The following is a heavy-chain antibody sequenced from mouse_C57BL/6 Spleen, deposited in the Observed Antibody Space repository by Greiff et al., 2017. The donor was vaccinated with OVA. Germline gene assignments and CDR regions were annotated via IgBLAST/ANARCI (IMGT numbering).Heavy chain of an antibody. CDR1: GYTFTDYY. Sequence: VQLQQSGPELVNPGASVKISCKASGYTFTDYYMNWVKQSHGKSLEWIGDINPNNGGTSYNQKFKGKATLTVDKSSSTAYMELRSLTSEDSAVYYCAREGLLMDAMDYWGQGTSVTVSS. D-gene: IGHD2-1*01. V-gene: IGHV1-26*01. J-gene: IGHJ4*01. CDR2: INPNNGGT. CDR3: AREGLLMDAMDY.